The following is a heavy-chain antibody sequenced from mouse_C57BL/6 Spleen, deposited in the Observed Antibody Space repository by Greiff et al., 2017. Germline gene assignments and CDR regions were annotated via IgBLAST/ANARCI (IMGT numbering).Heavy chain of an antibody. CDR2: INPSTGGT. J-gene: IGHJ3*01. CDR1: GYSFTGYY. D-gene: IGHD1-1*01. Sequence: VQLQQSGPELVKPGASVKISCKASGYSFTGYYMNWVKQSPEKSLEWIGEINPSTGGTTYNQKFKAKATLTVDKSSSTAYMQLKSLASEDSAVYYCARGSSPPFAYWGQGTLVTVSA. CDR3: ARGSSPPFAY. V-gene: IGHV1-42*01.